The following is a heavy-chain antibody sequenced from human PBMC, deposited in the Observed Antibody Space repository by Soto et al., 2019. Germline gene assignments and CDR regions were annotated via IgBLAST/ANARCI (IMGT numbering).Heavy chain of an antibody. V-gene: IGHV3-53*01. CDR1: GFTFSDYF. CDR2: INSGGST. J-gene: IGHJ4*02. Sequence: GSLRLSCAASGFTFSDYFMTWIRQAPGKGLEWVSYINSGGSTYYADSVKGRFTISRDNSKNTLYLQMNSLRAEDTAVYYCATGQQLGYWGQGTLVTVSS. D-gene: IGHD6-13*01. CDR3: ATGQQLGY.